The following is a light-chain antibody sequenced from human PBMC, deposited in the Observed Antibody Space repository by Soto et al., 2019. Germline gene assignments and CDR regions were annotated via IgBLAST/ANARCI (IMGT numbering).Light chain of an antibody. CDR3: LLYFSPDRYT. Sequence: MTQSPATLSVSPGERVSLSCRASQSISTNLAWYQQKPGQAPRLLIYGASTRDTHIPDRFSGTGSETEFSLTIRRLDPEDFAMYYCLLYFSPDRYTFGPGTKVQIK. CDR1: QSISTN. CDR2: GAS. V-gene: IGKV3-15*01. J-gene: IGKJ2*01.